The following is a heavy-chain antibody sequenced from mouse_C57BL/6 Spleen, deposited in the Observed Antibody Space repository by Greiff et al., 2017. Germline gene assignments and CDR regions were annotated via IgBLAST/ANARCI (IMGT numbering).Heavy chain of an antibody. CDR3: ARNGAILRPQIPFRDYYAMDY. D-gene: IGHD3-2*02. Sequence: VQLQQSVAELVRPGASVKLSCTASGFNIKNTYMHWVKQRPEQGLEWIGRIDPANGNTKYAPKFQGKATITADTSSNTAYLQLSSLTSEDTAIYYCARNGAILRPQIPFRDYYAMDYWGQGTSVTVSS. CDR2: IDPANGNT. J-gene: IGHJ4*01. CDR1: GFNIKNTY. V-gene: IGHV14-3*01.